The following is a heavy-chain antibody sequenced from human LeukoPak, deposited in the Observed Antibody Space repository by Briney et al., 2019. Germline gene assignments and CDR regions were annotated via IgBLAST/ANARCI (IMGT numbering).Heavy chain of an antibody. CDR1: GFTFSSYA. D-gene: IGHD2-21*02. CDR3: AKDGSRHIVVVTAIPTAPDY. J-gene: IGHJ4*02. CDR2: ISGSGGST. V-gene: IGHV3-23*01. Sequence: PGGSLRLSCAASGFTFSSYAMSWVRQAPGKGLEWVSAISGSGGSTYYADSVKGRFTISRDNSKNTLYLQMNSLRAEDTAVYYCAKDGSRHIVVVTAIPTAPDYWGQGTLVTVSS.